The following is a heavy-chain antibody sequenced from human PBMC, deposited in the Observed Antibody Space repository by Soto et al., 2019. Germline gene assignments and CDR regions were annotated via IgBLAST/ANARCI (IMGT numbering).Heavy chain of an antibody. CDR3: ARDPIVLMVYVPGYFDY. V-gene: IGHV3-30-3*01. CDR2: ISYDGSNK. Sequence: QVQLVESGGGVVQPGRSLRLSCAASGFTFSSYAMHWVRQAPGKGLEWVAVISYDGSNKYYADSVKGRFTISRDNSKNTLYLQMNSLRAEDTAVYYCARDPIVLMVYVPGYFDYWGQGTLVTVSS. J-gene: IGHJ4*02. CDR1: GFTFSSYA. D-gene: IGHD2-8*01.